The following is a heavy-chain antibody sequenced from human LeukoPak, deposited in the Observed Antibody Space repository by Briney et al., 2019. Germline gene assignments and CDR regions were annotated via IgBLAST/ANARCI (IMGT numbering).Heavy chain of an antibody. CDR2: INPNSGGT. CDR3: AREPQGGYCSGGSCSNAFDI. V-gene: IGHV1-2*02. Sequence: GASVKVSCKASGYTFTGYYMHWVRQAPGQGLEWMGWINPNSGGTNYAQKFQGRVTMTRDTSISTAYMELSRLRSDDTAVYYCAREPQGGYCSGGSCSNAFDIWGQGTMVTVSS. CDR1: GYTFTGYY. D-gene: IGHD2-15*01. J-gene: IGHJ3*02.